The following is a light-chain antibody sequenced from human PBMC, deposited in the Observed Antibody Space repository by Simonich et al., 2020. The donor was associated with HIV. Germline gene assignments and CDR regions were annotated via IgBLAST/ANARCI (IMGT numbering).Light chain of an antibody. Sequence: AIQLTQSQSSRSASVGDRVTIACRASKGSSSALAWYQPKPGKAPKLLIYDASSLESGVPSRFSGSGSGTEFTLTISSLQPDDFATYYCQQYNSYRTFGQGTKVEIK. CDR2: DAS. CDR3: QQYNSYRT. J-gene: IGKJ1*01. V-gene: IGKV1-13*02. CDR1: KGSSSA.